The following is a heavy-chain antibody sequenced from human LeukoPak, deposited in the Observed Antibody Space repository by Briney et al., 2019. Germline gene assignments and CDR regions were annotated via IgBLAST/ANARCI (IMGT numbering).Heavy chain of an antibody. D-gene: IGHD3-10*01. CDR2: INHSGST. CDR3: ASTLLNYYGSGSYYFDY. Sequence: SETLSLTCAVYGGSFSGYYLSWIRQPQGKGLEWIGEINHSGSTDYNPSLKSRVTISVDTSKNQFSLKLSSVTAADTAVYYCASTLLNYYGSGSYYFDYWGQGTLVTVSS. J-gene: IGHJ4*02. V-gene: IGHV4-34*01. CDR1: GGSFSGYY.